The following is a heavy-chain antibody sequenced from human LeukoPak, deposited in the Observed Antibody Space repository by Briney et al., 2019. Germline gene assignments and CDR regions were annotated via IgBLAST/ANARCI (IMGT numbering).Heavy chain of an antibody. V-gene: IGHV1-2*02. Sequence: ASVKVSCKACGYTFTGYYMHWVRQAPGQGLEWMGWINLNSGGTNYEQKFQGRVTMTRDSSISTAYMELSRLRSDDTAVYYCARSHPIVVVVAASYYYGMDVWGQGTTVTVSS. D-gene: IGHD2-15*01. CDR1: GYTFTGYY. J-gene: IGHJ6*02. CDR2: INLNSGGT. CDR3: ARSHPIVVVVAASYYYGMDV.